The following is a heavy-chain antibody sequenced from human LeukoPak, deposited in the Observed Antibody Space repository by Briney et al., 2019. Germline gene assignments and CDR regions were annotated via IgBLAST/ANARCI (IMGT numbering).Heavy chain of an antibody. CDR1: GFTFSTYS. Sequence: PGGSLRLSCAASGFTFSTYSMNWVRQAPGKGLEWVSAISGSGGSTYYADSVKGRFTISRDNAKNSLYLQMNSLRAEDMALYYCAEDIRAAGKGSEGFDYWGQGTLVTVSS. D-gene: IGHD6-13*01. V-gene: IGHV3-23*01. CDR3: AEDIRAAGKGSEGFDY. J-gene: IGHJ4*02. CDR2: ISGSGGST.